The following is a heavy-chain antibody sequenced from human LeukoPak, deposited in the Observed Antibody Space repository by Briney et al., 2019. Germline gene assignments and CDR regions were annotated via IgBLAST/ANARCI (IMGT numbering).Heavy chain of an antibody. Sequence: GGSLRLSCAASGFTFSSSAMTWVRQAPGKGLEWVSAISDSGGRTYYADSVKGRFTISRDNSKTSLYLQMNSLRAEDTAVYYCARDLSGVTGYTYGRGIDYWGQGTLVTVSS. CDR1: GFTFSSSA. CDR3: ARDLSGVTGYTYGRGIDY. V-gene: IGHV3-23*01. CDR2: ISDSGGRT. J-gene: IGHJ4*02. D-gene: IGHD5-18*01.